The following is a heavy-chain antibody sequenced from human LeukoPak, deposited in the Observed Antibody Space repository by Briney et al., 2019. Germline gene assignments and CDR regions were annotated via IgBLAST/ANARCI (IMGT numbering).Heavy chain of an antibody. D-gene: IGHD3-3*01. J-gene: IGHJ4*02. CDR3: ARDGKGRYDFRENDY. CDR1: GYTFTSYY. V-gene: IGHV1-18*04. CDR2: ISAYNGYT. Sequence: ASVKVSCKASGYTFTSYYMHWVRQAPGQGLEWMGWISAYNGYTNYAQKFQGRVTMTTDTSTNTAYMELRSLRSDDTAIYYCARDGKGRYDFRENDYWGQGTLVTVSS.